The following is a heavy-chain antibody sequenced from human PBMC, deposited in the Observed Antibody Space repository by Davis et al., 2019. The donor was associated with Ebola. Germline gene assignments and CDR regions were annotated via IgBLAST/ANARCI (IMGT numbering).Heavy chain of an antibody. J-gene: IGHJ4*02. CDR2: IYPGDSDT. Sequence: GESLKISCKGSGYSFTSYWISWVRQMPGKGLEWMGIIYPGDSDTRYSPSFQGQVTISADKSISTAYLQWSSLKASDTAMYYCARAGLDIVASRGFDYWGQGTLVTVSS. CDR3: ARAGLDIVASRGFDY. D-gene: IGHD5-12*01. V-gene: IGHV5-51*01. CDR1: GYSFTSYW.